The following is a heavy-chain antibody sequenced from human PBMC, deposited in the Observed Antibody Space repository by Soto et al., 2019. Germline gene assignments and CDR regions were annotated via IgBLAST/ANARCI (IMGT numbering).Heavy chain of an antibody. J-gene: IGHJ5*02. V-gene: IGHV4-30-4*01. CDR1: GGSISSGDYY. CDR3: ARDGASMVRAWWFDP. D-gene: IGHD5-18*01. CDR2: IYYTGST. Sequence: SETLSLTCTVSGGSISSGDYYWSWIRQPPGKGLEWIGYIYYTGSTYCNPSLKSRVTMSVDTAQNQFSLRLRSVTAADTAVYYCARDGASMVRAWWFDPWGQGTLVTVSS.